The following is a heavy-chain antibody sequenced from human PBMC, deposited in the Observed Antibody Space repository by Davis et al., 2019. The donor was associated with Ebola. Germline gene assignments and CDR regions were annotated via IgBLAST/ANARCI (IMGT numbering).Heavy chain of an antibody. Sequence: GESLKISCQGSGYSFNTYWIGWVRQMPGKGLEWMGIIYPGDSDTRYSPSFEGQVTISVDRSISTAYLQWSSLKVSDTAMYYCARHRRAVGYFDYWGQGTLVTVSS. V-gene: IGHV5-51*01. D-gene: IGHD4-23*01. CDR1: GYSFNTYW. CDR3: ARHRRAVGYFDY. CDR2: IYPGDSDT. J-gene: IGHJ4*02.